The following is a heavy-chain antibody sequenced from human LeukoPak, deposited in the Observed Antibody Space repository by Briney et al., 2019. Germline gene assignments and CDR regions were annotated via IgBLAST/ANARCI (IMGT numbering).Heavy chain of an antibody. V-gene: IGHV3-53*01. CDR1: GFTVSSNY. CDR2: IYSGGST. J-gene: IGHJ4*02. D-gene: IGHD1-1*01. CDR3: ARVTDWNDLDY. Sequence: GGSLRLSCAASGFTVSSNYMSRVRQAPGKGLEWVSVIYSGGSTYYADSVKGRFTISRDNSKNTLYLQMNSLRAEDTAVYYCARVTDWNDLDYWGLGTLVTVSS.